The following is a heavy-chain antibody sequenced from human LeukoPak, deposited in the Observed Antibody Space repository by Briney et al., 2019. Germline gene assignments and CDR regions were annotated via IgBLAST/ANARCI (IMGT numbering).Heavy chain of an antibody. CDR3: AREILGGFNPGAY. CDR2: IHRGGSP. D-gene: IGHD1-14*01. CDR1: LDSTTSNF. Sequence: TSETLSLTCTVSLDSTTSNFWSWVRQPPGKGLEWIGEIHRGGSPNYNPSLQSRVTISIDRSRNQIALELSSVTAADTAVYYCAREILGGFNPGAYWGQGTLVTVSS. J-gene: IGHJ4*02. V-gene: IGHV4-4*02.